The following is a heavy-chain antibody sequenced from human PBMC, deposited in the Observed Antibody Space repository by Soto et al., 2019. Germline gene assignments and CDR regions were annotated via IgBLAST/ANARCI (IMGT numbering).Heavy chain of an antibody. Sequence: SEILSLTCTVSGGSISSGPYSWGWIRQPPGEGLEWIGTFYYSESTYYNPSLESRVTTSVDTSKNQFSLKVSSVTVADTAVYYCARLGGYCSSTSCYGYYGMDVWGQGTTVTVSS. V-gene: IGHV4-39*01. CDR1: GGSISSGPYS. D-gene: IGHD2-2*01. CDR2: FYYSEST. CDR3: ARLGGYCSSTSCYGYYGMDV. J-gene: IGHJ6*02.